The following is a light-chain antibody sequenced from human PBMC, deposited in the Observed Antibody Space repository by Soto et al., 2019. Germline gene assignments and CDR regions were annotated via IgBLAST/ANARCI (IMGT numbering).Light chain of an antibody. CDR3: QQYYNWPRT. J-gene: IGKJ1*01. Sequence: EIVLTQSPGTLSLSPGERATLYCRASQSVGSNYLAWYQQKPGQAPRLLMFRTSSRATGFPARFSGSGSGTEFTLSISSLQSEDFAVYYCQQYYNWPRTFGQGTKV. CDR2: RTS. V-gene: IGKV3-15*01. CDR1: QSVGSN.